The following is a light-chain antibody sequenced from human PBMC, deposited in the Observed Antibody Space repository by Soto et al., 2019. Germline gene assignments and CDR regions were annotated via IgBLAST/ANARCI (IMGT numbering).Light chain of an antibody. V-gene: IGKV3-20*01. CDR3: QQYGSSLWT. J-gene: IGKJ1*01. CDR1: QSVSSN. CDR2: STS. Sequence: EIVMTQSPATLSVSPGERATLSCRASQSVSSNLAWYQQKPGQAPRLLIYSTSSRATGIPDRFSGSGSGTDFTLTISRLEPEDFAVYYCQQYGSSLWTFGQGTKVEIK.